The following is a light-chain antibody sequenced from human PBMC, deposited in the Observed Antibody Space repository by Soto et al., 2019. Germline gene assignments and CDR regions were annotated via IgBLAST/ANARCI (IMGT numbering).Light chain of an antibody. CDR2: GAS. CDR3: QQYGSSPLFP. J-gene: IGKJ3*01. CDR1: QSVSSSY. Sequence: EIVLTQSPGTLSLSPGERATLSCRASQSVSSSYLAWYQQKPGQAPRLLIYGASSRATGIPDRFSGSGSGTDFTLTISRLETDDFAVYYCQQYGSSPLFPFGPGTKVDIK. V-gene: IGKV3-20*01.